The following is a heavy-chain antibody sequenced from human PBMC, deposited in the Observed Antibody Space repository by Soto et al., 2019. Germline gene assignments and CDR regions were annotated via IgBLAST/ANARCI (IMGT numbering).Heavy chain of an antibody. V-gene: IGHV1-18*01. CDR1: GYTFTSYG. CDR2: ISAYNGNT. CDR3: ARDEALYYYGSLFDY. D-gene: IGHD3-10*01. Sequence: ASVKVSCKASGYTFTSYGISWVRQAPGQGLEWMGWISAYNGNTNYAQKLQGRVTMTTDTSTSTVYMELRSLRSDDTAVYYCARDEALYYYGSLFDYWGQGTLVTVSS. J-gene: IGHJ4*02.